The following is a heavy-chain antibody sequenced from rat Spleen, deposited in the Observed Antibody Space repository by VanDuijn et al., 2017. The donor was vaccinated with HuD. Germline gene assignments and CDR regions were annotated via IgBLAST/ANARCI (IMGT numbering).Heavy chain of an antibody. V-gene: IGHV5-25*01. Sequence: EVQLVESGGGLVQPGRSMKLSCAASGFTFSNYYMAWVRQAPTKGLEWVASISSGGGGTYYPDSVKGRFTISRDNAKSTLYLQMNSLRSEDTATYYCTSGFDYWGQGVMVTVSS. CDR3: TSGFDY. CDR1: GFTFSNYY. CDR2: ISSGGGGT. J-gene: IGHJ2*01.